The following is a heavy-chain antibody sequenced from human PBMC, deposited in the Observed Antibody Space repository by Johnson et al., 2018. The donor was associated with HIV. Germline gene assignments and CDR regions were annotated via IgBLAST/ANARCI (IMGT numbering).Heavy chain of an antibody. J-gene: IGHJ3*02. V-gene: IGHV3-20*04. CDR3: AKPNSGYALGLGAFDI. Sequence: MLLVESGGGVVQPGRSLKLSCAASGFTFDDYGMSWVRQAPGKGLEWVSGINWNGGSTGYADSVKGRFTISRDNSKNTLYLQMNSLRAEDTAVYYCAKPNSGYALGLGAFDIWGQGTMVTVSS. CDR2: INWNGGST. CDR1: GFTFDDYG. D-gene: IGHD5-12*01.